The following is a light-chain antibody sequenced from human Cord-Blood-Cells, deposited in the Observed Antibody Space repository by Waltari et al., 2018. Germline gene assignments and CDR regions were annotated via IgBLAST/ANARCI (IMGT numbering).Light chain of an antibody. Sequence: QSALTQPASVSGSPGQSITISCTGTSSDVGGYNYVSWYQQHPGKAPKPMIYDVSNRPAGVSNRFAGSKSGNTASLTISGLQAGDEADYYCSSYTSSSTVVFGGGTKLTVL. V-gene: IGLV2-14*01. CDR2: DVS. CDR1: SSDVGGYNY. J-gene: IGLJ2*01. CDR3: SSYTSSSTVV.